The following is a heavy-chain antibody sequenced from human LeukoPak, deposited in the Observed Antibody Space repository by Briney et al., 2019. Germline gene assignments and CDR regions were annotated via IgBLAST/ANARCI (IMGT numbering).Heavy chain of an antibody. CDR2: IYSGDST. Sequence: AGGSLRLSCAVSGFTVSSNYMSWVRQAPGKGLEWVSVIYSGDSTYYADSVKGRFTISRDNSKNTLYLQMNSLRVEDTAVYYCARDRTGVYYFDYWGQGTLVTVSS. CDR1: GFTVSSNY. J-gene: IGHJ4*02. D-gene: IGHD7-27*01. CDR3: ARDRTGVYYFDY. V-gene: IGHV3-53*01.